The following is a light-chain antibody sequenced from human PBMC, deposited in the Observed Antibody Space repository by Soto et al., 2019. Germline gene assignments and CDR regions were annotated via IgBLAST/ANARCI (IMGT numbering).Light chain of an antibody. CDR1: QSVSSY. Sequence: ELVLTQSPATLSLSPGEGATLSCRASQSVSSYLAWYQQKPGQAPRLLIYDASNRATGIPARFSGSGSGTDFTLTISSLEPEDFAVYYCQQRSNWPLTFGGGTKVDNK. CDR3: QQRSNWPLT. CDR2: DAS. V-gene: IGKV3-11*01. J-gene: IGKJ4*01.